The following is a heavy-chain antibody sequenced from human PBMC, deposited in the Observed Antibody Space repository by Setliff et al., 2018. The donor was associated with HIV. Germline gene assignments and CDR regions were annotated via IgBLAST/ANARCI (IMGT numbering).Heavy chain of an antibody. J-gene: IGHJ4*02. CDR1: GITVSGIY. CDR2: ISSSSYYI. Sequence: GGSLRLSCVASGITVSGIYMTWVRQAPGKGLEWVSSISSSSYYIYYADSVKGRFTISRDNAKNSLFLQMNSLRAEDTAVYYCASIELAAIVPVDYWGQGTLVTVSS. D-gene: IGHD5-18*01. CDR3: ASIELAAIVPVDY. V-gene: IGHV3-21*01.